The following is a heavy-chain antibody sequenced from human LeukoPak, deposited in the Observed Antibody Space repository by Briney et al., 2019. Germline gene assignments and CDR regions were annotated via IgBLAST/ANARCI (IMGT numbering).Heavy chain of an antibody. CDR3: ARLSDYAGNVYFQH. CDR1: GYSFSTFY. Sequence: ASVKVSCKTSGYSFSTFYINWVRQAPGQGLEWMGMIIPIFGIANYAQKFQGRVTITADKSTSTAYMELSSLRSEDTAVYYCARLSDYAGNVYFQHWGQGTLVTVSS. J-gene: IGHJ1*01. CDR2: IIPIFGIA. D-gene: IGHD4-23*01. V-gene: IGHV1-69*02.